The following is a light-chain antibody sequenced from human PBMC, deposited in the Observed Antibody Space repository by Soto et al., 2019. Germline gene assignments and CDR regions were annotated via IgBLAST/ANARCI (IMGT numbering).Light chain of an antibody. J-gene: IGLJ1*01. CDR1: SSDVGAYKY. CDR2: DVI. Sequence: QSALTQPASVSGSPGQSITISCTGTSSDVGAYKYVSWYQQHPGKAPKLMIYDVINRPSGVSNRFSGSKSGNTASLTISGLQAEDEADYYCSSYTSSSTPRVFGTGTKLTVL. V-gene: IGLV2-14*03. CDR3: SSYTSSSTPRV.